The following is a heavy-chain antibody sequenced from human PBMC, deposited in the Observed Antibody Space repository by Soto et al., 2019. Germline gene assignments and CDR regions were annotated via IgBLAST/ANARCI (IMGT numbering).Heavy chain of an antibody. J-gene: IGHJ5*02. CDR3: ARESDLFNWFDP. V-gene: IGHV3-48*01. CDR2: ISSSSATI. CDR1: GFTFSSYS. Sequence: EVQLVESGGGLVQPGGSLRLSCAASGFTFSSYSMNWVRQAPGKGLEWVSYISSSSATIYYADSVKGRFTISRDNAKSSLYLQMNSLRAEDTAVYYCARESDLFNWFDPWGQGTLVTVSS.